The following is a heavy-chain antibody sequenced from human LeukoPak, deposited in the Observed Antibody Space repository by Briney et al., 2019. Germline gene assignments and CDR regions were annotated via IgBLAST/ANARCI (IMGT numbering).Heavy chain of an antibody. CDR2: VSGSGGNT. J-gene: IGHJ4*02. V-gene: IGHV3-23*01. CDR3: AKALIVPAAIPGDY. CDR1: GFTFSNYA. Sequence: QTGGSLRLSCAASGFTFSNYAMSWVRQAPGKGLEWVSGVSGSGGNTYYADSVKGRFTISRDNSRNTLSLQMNRLRAEDTAVYYCAKALIVPAAIPGDYWGQGTLVTVSS. D-gene: IGHD2-2*01.